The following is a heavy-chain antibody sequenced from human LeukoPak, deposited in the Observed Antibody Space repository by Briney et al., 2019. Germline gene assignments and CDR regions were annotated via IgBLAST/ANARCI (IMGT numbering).Heavy chain of an antibody. V-gene: IGHV3-7*01. Sequence: QSGGSLRLSCAASGFTFNNNWMTWVRQAPGKGLEWVANINQDGGETYYVDSVKGRFTISRDNVRYSVHLQMNSLRVEDTAVYHCATGRSCPTCYLPDYWGQGTLVSVSS. J-gene: IGHJ4*02. CDR1: GFTFNNNW. CDR2: INQDGGET. D-gene: IGHD2-2*01. CDR3: ATGRSCPTCYLPDY.